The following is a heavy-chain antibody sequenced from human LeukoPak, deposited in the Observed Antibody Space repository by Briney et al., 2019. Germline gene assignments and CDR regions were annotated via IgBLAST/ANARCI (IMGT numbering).Heavy chain of an antibody. CDR1: GGSFSDYY. Sequence: TSSETLSLTCTVSGGSFSDYYWTWIRQPPGKGLEWIGYSGSAKYNPSLKSRVTISTDTSKRHFSLTLSNVTAADTAVYYCARTSRHYYGSGKNLTPWPAGLDVWGPGTTVTVS. V-gene: IGHV4-59*01. J-gene: IGHJ6*02. D-gene: IGHD3-10*01. CDR3: ARTSRHYYGSGKNLTPWPAGLDV. CDR2: SGSA.